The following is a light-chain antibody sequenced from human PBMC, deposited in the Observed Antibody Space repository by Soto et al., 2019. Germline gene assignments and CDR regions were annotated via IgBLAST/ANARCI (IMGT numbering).Light chain of an antibody. J-gene: IGLJ2*01. CDR2: EVT. V-gene: IGLV2-14*01. CDR1: NSDIGTYNY. CDR3: SSYSSTTTYIL. Sequence: QSALTQPASVSGSPGQSITISCTGSNSDIGTYNYVSWYQQHPGKAPKLIIYEVTNLPSEVSDRFSGSKSGNTASLTISGLQSEDEAFYHCSSYSSTTTYILFGGGTQLTVL.